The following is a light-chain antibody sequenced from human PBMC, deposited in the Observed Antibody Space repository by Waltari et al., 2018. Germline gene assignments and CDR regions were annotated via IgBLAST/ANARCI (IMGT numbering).Light chain of an antibody. CDR2: DVS. V-gene: IGLV2-14*01. CDR3: NSYTGSNSWV. Sequence: QSALTQPASVSGSPGQSITISCTGTNSDIGFYNYVSWYRQYPGKAPKLIIYDVSERPSGVSSRFAASKPGNTASLTISGLQADDEADYYCNSYTGSNSWVFGGGTKVTVL. CDR1: NSDIGFYNY. J-gene: IGLJ3*02.